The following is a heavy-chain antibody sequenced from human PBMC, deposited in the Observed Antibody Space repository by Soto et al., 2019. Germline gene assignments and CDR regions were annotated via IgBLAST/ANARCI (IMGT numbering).Heavy chain of an antibody. D-gene: IGHD2-8*01. Sequence: TLSVTCAVSGGSIVSGGYSWSWIRQPPGKGLQWIGHIYEGGNTYYTPSLDSRVTISVDKSKNQFSLRLSSVTAADTAVYFCVRRSPEDAFDCWCQGLLVSLSS. CDR3: VRRSPEDAFDC. J-gene: IGHJ4*03. CDR1: GGSIVSGGYS. CDR2: IYEGGNT. V-gene: IGHV4-30-2*01.